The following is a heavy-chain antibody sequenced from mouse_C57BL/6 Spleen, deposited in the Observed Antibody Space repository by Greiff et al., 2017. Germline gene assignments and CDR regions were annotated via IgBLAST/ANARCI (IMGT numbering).Heavy chain of an antibody. V-gene: IGHV1-52*01. CDR1: GYTFTSYW. D-gene: IGHD3-2*02. J-gene: IGHJ4*01. CDR3: ARGGPKTAQATYAMDY. Sequence: VQLQQPGAELVRPGSSVKLSCKASGYTFTSYWMHWVKQRPIQGLEWIGNIDPSDSETHYNQKFKDKATLTVDKSSSTAYMQLSSLTSEDSAVYYCARGGPKTAQATYAMDYWGQGTSVTVSS. CDR2: IDPSDSET.